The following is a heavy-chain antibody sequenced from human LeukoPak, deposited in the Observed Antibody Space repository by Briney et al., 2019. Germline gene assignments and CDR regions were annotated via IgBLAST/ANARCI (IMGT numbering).Heavy chain of an antibody. D-gene: IGHD2-2*01. J-gene: IGHJ5*02. CDR3: ARGGLRHCSSTSCLGSWFDP. CDR2: ISYDGSNK. Sequence: PGRSLRLSCAASGFTFSSYAMHWVRQAPGKGLEWVAVISYDGSNKYYADSVKGRFTISRDNSKNTLYLQMNSLRAEDTAVYYCARGGLRHCSSTSCLGSWFDPWGQGTLVTVSS. CDR1: GFTFSSYA. V-gene: IGHV3-30-3*01.